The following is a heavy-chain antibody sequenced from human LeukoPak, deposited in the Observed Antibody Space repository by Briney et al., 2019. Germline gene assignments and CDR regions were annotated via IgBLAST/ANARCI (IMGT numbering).Heavy chain of an antibody. CDR3: ARGRSGSYLALDY. CDR1: GFTFSSYW. D-gene: IGHD3-10*01. Sequence: GGSLRLSCAASGFTFSSYWMHWVRQAPGKGLVWVSRINSDGSSTSYADSVKGRFTISRDNAKNSLYLQMNSLRAEDTAVYYCARGRSGSYLALDYWGQGTLVTVSS. J-gene: IGHJ4*02. CDR2: INSDGSST. V-gene: IGHV3-74*01.